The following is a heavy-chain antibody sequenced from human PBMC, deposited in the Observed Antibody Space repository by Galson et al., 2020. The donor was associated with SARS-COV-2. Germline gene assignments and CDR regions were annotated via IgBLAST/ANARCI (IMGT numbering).Heavy chain of an antibody. V-gene: IGHV5-10-1*01. CDR2: IDPSDSYT. CDR1: GYSFTSYW. D-gene: IGHD6-6*01. CDR3: ATFEYSSSSSTH. J-gene: IGHJ4*02. Sequence: KVSCKGSGYSFTSYWISWVRQMPRKGLEWMGRIDPSDSYTNYSPSFQGHVTISADKSISTAYLQWSSLKASDTAMYYCATFEYSSSSSTHWGQGTLVTVSS.